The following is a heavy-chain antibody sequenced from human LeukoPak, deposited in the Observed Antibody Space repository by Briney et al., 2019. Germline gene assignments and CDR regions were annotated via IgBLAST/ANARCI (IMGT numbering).Heavy chain of an antibody. Sequence: PSETLSLTCTVSGGSISSYYWSWIRQPPGKGLEWIGYIYYSGSTNYNPSRKSRVTISVDTSKNQFSLKLSSVTAADTAVYYCARQGGGFWYFDLWGRGTLVTVSS. D-gene: IGHD6-25*01. V-gene: IGHV4-59*08. J-gene: IGHJ2*01. CDR3: ARQGGGFWYFDL. CDR2: IYYSGST. CDR1: GGSISSYY.